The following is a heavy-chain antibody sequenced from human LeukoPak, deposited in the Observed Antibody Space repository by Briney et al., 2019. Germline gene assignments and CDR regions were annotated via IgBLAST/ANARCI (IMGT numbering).Heavy chain of an antibody. V-gene: IGHV4-38-2*01. CDR1: GYSFTSGHY. D-gene: IGHD6-6*01. J-gene: IGHJ4*02. Sequence: SETLSLTCSVSGYSFTSGHYWGWIRQPPGKGLEWIGSIYYSGSTYYNPSLKSRVTISVDTSKNQFSLKLSSVTAADTAVYYCASIAARRFDYWGQGTLVTVSS. CDR3: ASIAARRFDY. CDR2: IYYSGST.